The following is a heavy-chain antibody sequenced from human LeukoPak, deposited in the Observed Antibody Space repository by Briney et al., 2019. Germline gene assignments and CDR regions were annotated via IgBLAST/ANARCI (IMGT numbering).Heavy chain of an antibody. CDR2: ISTSSDFI. J-gene: IGHJ4*02. D-gene: IGHD1-26*01. V-gene: IGHV3-21*01. CDR3: ARDKAGGSYSGPLDY. CDR1: GFTFSSYA. Sequence: PEGSLRLSCAASGFTFSSYAMSWVRQAPGKGLEWVSSISTSSDFIYYADSMKGRFTISRDSAKNSLYLQMNSLRAEDTAVYYCARDKAGGSYSGPLDYGGQGTLVPVS.